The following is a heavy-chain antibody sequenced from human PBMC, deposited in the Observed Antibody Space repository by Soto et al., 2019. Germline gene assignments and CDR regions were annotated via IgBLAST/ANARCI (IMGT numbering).Heavy chain of an antibody. D-gene: IGHD6-13*01. CDR3: AKEKSSSWTSAFDI. Sequence: GGSLRLSCAAAGFTCGGYAMSWVRQDPGKGLEWVSAISGSGGSTYYADSVKGRFTISRDNSKNTLYLQMNSLRAEDTAVYYCAKEKSSSWTSAFDIWGQGTMVTVSS. CDR1: GFTCGGYA. CDR2: ISGSGGST. V-gene: IGHV3-23*01. J-gene: IGHJ3*02.